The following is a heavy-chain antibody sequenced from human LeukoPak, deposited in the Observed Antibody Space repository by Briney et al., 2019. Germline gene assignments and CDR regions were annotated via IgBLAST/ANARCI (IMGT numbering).Heavy chain of an antibody. Sequence: PGEALRLSCAASGFTFSLYWMTWVRQAPGKGLEWVANIKKEGSENYYVDSVKGRFTISRDNAKNSLYLQMNRLRAEDTAVYYCGRDNTALDIWGQGTMVTVSS. CDR1: GFTFSLYW. J-gene: IGHJ3*02. CDR2: IKKEGSEN. CDR3: GRDNTALDI. V-gene: IGHV3-7*01. D-gene: IGHD2/OR15-2a*01.